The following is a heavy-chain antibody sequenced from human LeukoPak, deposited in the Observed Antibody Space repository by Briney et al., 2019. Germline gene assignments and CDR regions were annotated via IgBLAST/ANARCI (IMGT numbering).Heavy chain of an antibody. D-gene: IGHD4-11*01. CDR1: GFTFSHFG. V-gene: IGHV3-33*06. CDR3: AKDAQRGFDYRNSLEH. CDR2: KWSDATNE. Sequence: GTSLRLSCEASGFTFSHFGMHWVRQAPGKGLEWVAVKWSDATNEYYADSVKGRFSISRDNFKRTVSLEMNSLRAEDTAVYYCAKDAQRGFDYRNSLEHWGQGSLVIVSS. J-gene: IGHJ5*02.